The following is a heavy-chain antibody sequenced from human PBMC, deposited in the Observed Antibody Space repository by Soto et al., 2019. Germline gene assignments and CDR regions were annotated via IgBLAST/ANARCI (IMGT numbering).Heavy chain of an antibody. J-gene: IGHJ6*02. CDR3: ARRITIFGGVSHYYYDGMDV. CDR2: IIPIFGTA. CDR1: GGTFSSYA. D-gene: IGHD3-3*01. V-gene: IGHV1-69*01. Sequence: QVQLVQSGAEVKKPGSSVKVSCKASGGTFSSYAISWVRQAPGQGLEWMGGIIPIFGTANYAQEFQGRVTITVDESTSTAYMELSSLRSEDTAVYYCARRITIFGGVSHYYYDGMDVWGQGTTVTVSS.